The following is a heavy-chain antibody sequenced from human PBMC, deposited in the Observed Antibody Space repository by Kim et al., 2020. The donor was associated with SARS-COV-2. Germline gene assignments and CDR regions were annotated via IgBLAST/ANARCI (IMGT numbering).Heavy chain of an antibody. D-gene: IGHD3-22*01. J-gene: IGHJ4*01. CDR3: ARDLNYYDSSGSPLDY. Sequence: GGSLRLSCAASGFTFSSYAMHWVRQAPGKGLEWVAVISYDGSNKYYADSVKGRFTISRDNSKNTLYLQMNSLRAEDTAVYYCARDLNYYDSSGSPLDYWG. CDR2: ISYDGSNK. V-gene: IGHV3-30*04. CDR1: GFTFSSYA.